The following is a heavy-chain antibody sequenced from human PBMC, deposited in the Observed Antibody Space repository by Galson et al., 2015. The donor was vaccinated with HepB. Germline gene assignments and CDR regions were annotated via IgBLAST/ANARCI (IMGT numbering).Heavy chain of an antibody. Sequence: SLRLSCAASGFTFSSYAMHWVRQAPGKGLEWVAVISYDGSNKYYADSVKGRFTISRDNSKNTLYLQMNSLRAEDTAVYYCARDSIVPGGGIDVWGQGTTVTVSS. CDR2: ISYDGSNK. J-gene: IGHJ6*02. D-gene: IGHD4-23*01. V-gene: IGHV3-30*04. CDR1: GFTFSSYA. CDR3: ARDSIVPGGGIDV.